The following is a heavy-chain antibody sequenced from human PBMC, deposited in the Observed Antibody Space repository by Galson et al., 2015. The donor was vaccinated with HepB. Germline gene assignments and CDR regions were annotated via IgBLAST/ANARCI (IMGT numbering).Heavy chain of an antibody. D-gene: IGHD5-18*01. V-gene: IGHV3-7*05. Sequence: SLRLSCAASGFTFSSYWMNWVRQVPGKGLEWVVNIKPDGSQKYYVDSVKGRFTISRDNAKNSLFLQMNSLRAEDTAVYYCTRIAMVPYFDYWGQGTLVTVSS. CDR2: IKPDGSQK. J-gene: IGHJ4*02. CDR3: TRIAMVPYFDY. CDR1: GFTFSSYW.